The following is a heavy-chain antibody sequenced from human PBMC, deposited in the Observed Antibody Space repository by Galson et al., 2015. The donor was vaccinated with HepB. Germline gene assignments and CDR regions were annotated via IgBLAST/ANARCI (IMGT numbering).Heavy chain of an antibody. V-gene: IGHV3-48*03. CDR3: TSRGIYRFSGDAFDI. Sequence: SLRLSCAASGFTFSSYEMNWVRQAPGKGLEWVSYISSSGSTIYYADSVKGRFTISRDNAKNSLYLQMNSLRAEDTAVYYCTSRGIYRFSGDAFDIWGQGTMVTVSS. D-gene: IGHD5-12*01. J-gene: IGHJ3*02. CDR1: GFTFSSYE. CDR2: ISSSGSTI.